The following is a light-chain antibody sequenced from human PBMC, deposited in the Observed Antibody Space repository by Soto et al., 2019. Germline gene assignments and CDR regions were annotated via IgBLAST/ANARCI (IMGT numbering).Light chain of an antibody. CDR3: SSYTNINTRACV. CDR2: EVT. J-gene: IGLJ1*01. V-gene: IGLV2-14*01. CDR1: SSDVGAYNY. Sequence: QSALTQPASVSGSPGQPITISCTGTSSDVGAYNYVSWYQLHPGKAPKLMIYEVTDRPSGVSNRFSGSKSGNTASLTISGLQAEDEAEYYCSSYTNINTRACVFGTGTKLTVL.